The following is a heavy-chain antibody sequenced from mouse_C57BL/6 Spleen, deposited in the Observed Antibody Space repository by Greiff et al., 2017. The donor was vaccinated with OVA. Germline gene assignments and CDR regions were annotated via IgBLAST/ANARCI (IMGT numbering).Heavy chain of an antibody. J-gene: IGHJ4*01. CDR3: ARQDRGDAMDY. V-gene: IGHV5-17*01. CDR2: ISSGSSTI. Sequence: EVQRVESGGGLVKPGGSLKLSCAASGFTFSDYGMHWVRQAPEKGLEWVAYISSGSSTIYYADTVKGRFTISRDNAKNTLFLQMTSLRSEDTAMYYCARQDRGDAMDYWGQGTSVTVSS. CDR1: GFTFSDYG.